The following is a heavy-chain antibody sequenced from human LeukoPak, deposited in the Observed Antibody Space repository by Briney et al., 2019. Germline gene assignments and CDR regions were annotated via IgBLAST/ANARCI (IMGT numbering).Heavy chain of an antibody. CDR3: ARSLFRIAARPHFDY. V-gene: IGHV4-39*02. CDR1: GDSLNSSTYY. CDR2: VFYSGNS. D-gene: IGHD6-6*01. J-gene: IGHJ4*02. Sequence: PSETLSLTCTVSGDSLNSSTYYWGWVRQPPGKGLEYIGSVFYSGNSYYNPTLKGRVTLSIDTSKNHFSLRRSSVTAADTAVYYCARSLFRIAARPHFDYWGRGTLVTVSS.